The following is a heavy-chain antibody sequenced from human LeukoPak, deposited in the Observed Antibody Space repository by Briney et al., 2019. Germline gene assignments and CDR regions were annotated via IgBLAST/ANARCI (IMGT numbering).Heavy chain of an antibody. CDR1: GGSIRSNNYY. D-gene: IGHD4-17*01. Sequence: SETLSLTCTVSGGSIRSNNYYWGWIRQPPGRGLEWIGSIYYSGRTSYNPPLKSRVTISVDTSKNQFSLRLTSVTAADAAMYYCARELDYGDYVGGPYFFDLWGQGTLVTVSS. CDR2: IYYSGRT. CDR3: ARELDYGDYVGGPYFFDL. J-gene: IGHJ4*02. V-gene: IGHV4-39*07.